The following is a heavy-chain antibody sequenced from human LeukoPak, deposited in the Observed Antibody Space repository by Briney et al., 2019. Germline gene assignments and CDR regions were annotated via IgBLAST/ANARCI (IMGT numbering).Heavy chain of an antibody. CDR1: GGSISSSHW. Sequence: SGTLSLTCAVSGGSISSSHWWSWVRQPPGKGLEWIGEIYHSGSTNYNPSLKNRVTISVDTSKNQFSLKLSSVTAADTAVYYCARLYDILTGYYIGRGATLGYFDYWGQGTLVTVSS. D-gene: IGHD3-9*01. CDR2: IYHSGST. CDR3: ARLYDILTGYYIGRGATLGYFDY. J-gene: IGHJ4*02. V-gene: IGHV4-4*02.